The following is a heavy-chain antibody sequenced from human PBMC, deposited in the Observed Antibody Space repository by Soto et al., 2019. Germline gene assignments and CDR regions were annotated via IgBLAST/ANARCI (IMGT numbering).Heavy chain of an antibody. V-gene: IGHV1-18*01. Sequence: QVQLVQSGAEVKKPGASVKVSCKASGYTFTSYGISWVRQAPGQGLEWMGWISAYNGNTNYAQKLQGRVTMTTDTATRTGYMVMRRQKSVDTSVYYCARDTGLLCLGNSDYWGQGTLVTVSS. CDR3: ARDTGLLCLGNSDY. J-gene: IGHJ4*02. CDR2: ISAYNGNT. D-gene: IGHD3-10*01. CDR1: GYTFTSYG.